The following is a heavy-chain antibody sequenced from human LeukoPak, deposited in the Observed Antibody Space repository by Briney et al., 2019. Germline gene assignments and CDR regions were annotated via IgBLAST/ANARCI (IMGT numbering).Heavy chain of an antibody. V-gene: IGHV4-4*07. CDR2: IYTSGST. J-gene: IGHJ6*03. CDR1: GGSISSYY. CDR3: ARLRTTVTSLVRYFYMDV. Sequence: PSETLSLTCTVSGGSISSYYWSWIRQPAGKGLEWIGRIYTSGSTDYNPSLKSRVTMSVDTSKNQFSLNLNSVTAADTAVYYCARLRTTVTSLVRYFYMDVWGKGTTVTVSS. D-gene: IGHD4-11*01.